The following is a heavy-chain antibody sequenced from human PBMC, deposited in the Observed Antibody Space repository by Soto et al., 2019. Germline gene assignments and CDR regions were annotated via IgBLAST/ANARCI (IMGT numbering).Heavy chain of an antibody. CDR2: ISYDVSNE. D-gene: IGHD2-8*02. Sequence: GGSLRLSCAASGFTFSTYGMHWVRQAPGKGLEWVAVISYDVSNEYYADSVKGRFTISRDNSKNTLYLQMNSLRAEDTAVYYCAKDIAWSCTFDYWGQGTLVPVSS. CDR3: AKDIAWSCTFDY. J-gene: IGHJ4*02. V-gene: IGHV3-30*18. CDR1: GFTFSTYG.